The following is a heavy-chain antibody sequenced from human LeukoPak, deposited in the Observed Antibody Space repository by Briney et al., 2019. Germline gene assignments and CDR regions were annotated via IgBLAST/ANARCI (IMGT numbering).Heavy chain of an antibody. CDR2: IHPGDGDR. V-gene: IGHV1-46*01. CDR3: ARDLFGAWTWDY. J-gene: IGHJ4*02. Sequence: GASVKISCKTSGYTFTSCLIHWIRQAPGQGFEWVAKIHPGDGDRDYAQRFQGRVTMASDLSTTTVYMELTGLTSEDTAVYYCARDLFGAWTWDYWGQGTLITVSS. D-gene: IGHD2-21*02. CDR1: GYTFTSCL.